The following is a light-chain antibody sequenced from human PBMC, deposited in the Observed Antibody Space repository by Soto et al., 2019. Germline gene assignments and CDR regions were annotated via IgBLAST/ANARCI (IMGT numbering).Light chain of an antibody. CDR2: GAS. J-gene: IGKJ1*01. CDR3: QQYSNWPPAKT. V-gene: IGKV3-15*01. Sequence: EIVMTQSPATLSVSPGERATLSCRASQSVSSNFAWYQQKPGQVPRLLIYGASTRATGSPARFRGSGSGTEFTLTITSRQPEALEGYYYQQYSNWPPAKTFGQGTKVEIK. CDR1: QSVSSN.